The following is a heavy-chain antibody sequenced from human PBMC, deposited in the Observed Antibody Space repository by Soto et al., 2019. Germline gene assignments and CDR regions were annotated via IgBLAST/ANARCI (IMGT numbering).Heavy chain of an antibody. J-gene: IGHJ6*02. CDR3: ARTVPIFGVVILYYYYGMDV. CDR2: INHSGST. Sequence: SETLSLTCAVYGGSFSGYYWSWIRRPPGKGLEWIGEINHSGSTNYNPSLKSRVTISVDTSKNQFSLKLSSVTAADTAVYYCARTVPIFGVVILYYYYGMDVWGQGTTVTVSS. CDR1: GGSFSGYY. D-gene: IGHD3-3*01. V-gene: IGHV4-34*01.